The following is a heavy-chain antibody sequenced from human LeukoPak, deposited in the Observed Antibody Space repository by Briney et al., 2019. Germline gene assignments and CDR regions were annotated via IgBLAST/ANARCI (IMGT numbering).Heavy chain of an antibody. D-gene: IGHD3-3*01. CDR3: ARELEEAFDI. CDR2: TGGSSSSI. V-gene: IGHV3-21*01. J-gene: IGHJ3*02. Sequence: GGSLRLSCAASGFTFSTYSMNWVRQAPGKGLEWVSSTGGSSSSIYCADSVKGRFTISRDNAKNSLYLQMNSLRAEDSAVYYCARELEEAFDIWGQGTMVTVSS. CDR1: GFTFSTYS.